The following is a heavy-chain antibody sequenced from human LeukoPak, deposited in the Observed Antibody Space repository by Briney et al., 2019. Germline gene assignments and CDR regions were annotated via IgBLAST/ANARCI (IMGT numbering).Heavy chain of an antibody. CDR2: IIPIFGTA. CDR1: GGTFSSYA. J-gene: IGHJ5*02. V-gene: IGHV1-69*13. CDR3: ASQSITIFGVVTPNWFDP. Sequence: GASVKVSCKASGGTFSSYAISWVRQAPGQGLEWMGGIIPIFGTANYAQKFQGRVTITADESTSTAYMELSSLRSEDTAVYYCASQSITIFGVVTPNWFDPWGQGTLVTVSS. D-gene: IGHD3-3*01.